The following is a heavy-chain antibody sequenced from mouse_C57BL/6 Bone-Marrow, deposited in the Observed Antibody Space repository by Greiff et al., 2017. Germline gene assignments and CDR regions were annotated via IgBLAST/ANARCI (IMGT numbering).Heavy chain of an antibody. V-gene: IGHV1-81*01. J-gene: IGHJ2*01. CDR1: GYTFTSYG. CDR3: ATETTVVASYYCDY. D-gene: IGHD1-1*01. Sequence: VQLQQSGAELARPGASVKLSCKASGYTFTSYGISWVKQRTGQGLEWIGEIYPRNGNTYYNEKFKGKATLTADKSSSTAYMELRSLSSEDSAVYFGATETTVVASYYCDYWGQGTTLSVSS. CDR2: IYPRNGNT.